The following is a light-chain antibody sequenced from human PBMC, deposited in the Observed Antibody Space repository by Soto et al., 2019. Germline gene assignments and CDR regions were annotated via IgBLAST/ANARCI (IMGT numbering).Light chain of an antibody. J-gene: IGKJ1*01. CDR1: QKITTW. Sequence: DIQMTQSPSTLSASVGDRVTFTCRANQKITTWLAWYQQKPGRAPKLLIYKASTLERGVPSRFSGSGSGTEFTLTISSLQPDDCAIYYCLQYNSFPWTFGQGTKVEFK. CDR3: LQYNSFPWT. V-gene: IGKV1-5*03. CDR2: KAS.